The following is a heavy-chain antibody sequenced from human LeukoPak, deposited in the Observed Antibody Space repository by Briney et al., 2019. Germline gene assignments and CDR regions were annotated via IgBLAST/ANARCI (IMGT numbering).Heavy chain of an antibody. V-gene: IGHV3-43*01. Sequence: PGGSLRLSCAASGFTFDDYTMHWVRQAPGKGLEWVSLISWDGGSTYYADSVKGRFTISRDNRKNSLYLQMNSLRTEDTALYYCAKGHASMATGPPTPPSFDYWGQGTLVTVSS. CDR3: AKGHASMATGPPTPPSFDY. D-gene: IGHD5-24*01. CDR2: ISWDGGST. J-gene: IGHJ4*02. CDR1: GFTFDDYT.